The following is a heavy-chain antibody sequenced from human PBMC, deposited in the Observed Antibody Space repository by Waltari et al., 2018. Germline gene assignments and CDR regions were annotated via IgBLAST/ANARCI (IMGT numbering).Heavy chain of an antibody. V-gene: IGHV1-18*01. CDR1: GYTFTSYG. J-gene: IGHJ5*02. CDR3: AREYLAAAGKGPPYNWFDP. Sequence: QVQLVQSGAEVKKPGASVKVSCKASGYTFTSYGISWVRQAPGQGLEWMGWFSAYNGNTNYARKLQGRVTMTTDTSTSTAYMELRSLRSDDTAVYYCAREYLAAAGKGPPYNWFDPWGQGTLVTVSS. D-gene: IGHD6-13*01. CDR2: FSAYNGNT.